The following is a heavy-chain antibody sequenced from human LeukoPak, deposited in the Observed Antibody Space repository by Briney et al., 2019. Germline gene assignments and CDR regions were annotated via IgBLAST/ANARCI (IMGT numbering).Heavy chain of an antibody. V-gene: IGHV3-30*03. CDR2: ISYDGSNK. Sequence: GGSLRLSCAASGFTFSSYGMHWVRQAPGKGLEWVAVISYDGSNKYYADSVKGRFTISRDNSKNTLYLQMNSLRAEDTAVYYCARRLRYHYDFWSGPVDYWGQGPLVTVSS. D-gene: IGHD3-3*01. J-gene: IGHJ4*02. CDR3: ARRLRYHYDFWSGPVDY. CDR1: GFTFSSYG.